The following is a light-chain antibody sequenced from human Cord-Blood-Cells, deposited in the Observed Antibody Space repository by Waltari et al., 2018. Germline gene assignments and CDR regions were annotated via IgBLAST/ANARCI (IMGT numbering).Light chain of an antibody. CDR3: CSYAGSYNVV. J-gene: IGLJ2*01. CDR2: DVS. CDR1: SRDVCGYNY. V-gene: IGLV2-11*01. Sequence: QSALTQPRSVSGSPGQSVTISCTVTSRDVCGYNYVPWYQQHPDKAPKLMIYDVSKRPSGVPDRFSGSKSGNTASLTISGLQAEDEADYYCCSYAGSYNVVFGGGTKLTVL.